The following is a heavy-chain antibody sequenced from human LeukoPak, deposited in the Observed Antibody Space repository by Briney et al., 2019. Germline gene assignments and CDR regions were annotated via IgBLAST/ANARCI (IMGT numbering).Heavy chain of an antibody. CDR1: GYSISSGYY. D-gene: IGHD3-10*01. J-gene: IGHJ5*02. Sequence: PSETLSLTCTVSGYSISSGYYWGWIRPPPGKGLEWIGSIYHSGSTNYNPSLKSRVTISVDTSKNQFSLKLSSVTPADTAVYYCARGGYYGSGNDFRFDPWGQGTLVTVSS. CDR2: IYHSGST. CDR3: ARGGYYGSGNDFRFDP. V-gene: IGHV4-38-2*02.